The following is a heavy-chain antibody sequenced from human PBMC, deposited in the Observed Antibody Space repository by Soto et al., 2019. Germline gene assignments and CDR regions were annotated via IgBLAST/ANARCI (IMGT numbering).Heavy chain of an antibody. D-gene: IGHD3-22*01. CDR3: ARGLTYYYDSSGYEAFDI. Sequence: GGSMRLSCAASGFTFSSYWMHWVRQAPGKGLVWVSRINSDGSSTSYADSVKGRFTISRDNAKNTLYLQMNSLRAEDTAVYYCARGLTYYYDSSGYEAFDIWGQGTMVT. CDR2: INSDGSST. V-gene: IGHV3-74*01. CDR1: GFTFSSYW. J-gene: IGHJ3*02.